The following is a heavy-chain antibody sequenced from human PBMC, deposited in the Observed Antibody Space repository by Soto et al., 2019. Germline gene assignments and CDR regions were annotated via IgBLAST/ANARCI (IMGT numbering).Heavy chain of an antibody. CDR2: ISYDGSNK. Sequence: QVQLVESGGGVVRPGRSLRLSCAASGFTFSSYGMHWVRQAPGKGLEWVAVISYDGSNKYYADSVKGRFTISKDNSKNTLYLQMNSLRAEDTAVYYCAKDPAPVVPAAINYYYYYMDVWGKGTTVTVSS. CDR3: AKDPAPVVPAAINYYYYYMDV. CDR1: GFTFSSYG. V-gene: IGHV3-30*18. J-gene: IGHJ6*03. D-gene: IGHD2-2*02.